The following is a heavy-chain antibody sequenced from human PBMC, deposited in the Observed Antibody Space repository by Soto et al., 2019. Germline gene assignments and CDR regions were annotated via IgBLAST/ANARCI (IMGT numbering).Heavy chain of an antibody. J-gene: IGHJ5*02. CDR1: GGSISRSSYC. CDR2: LCYGGST. V-gene: IGHV4-39*01. CDR3: SRSAPEGFDP. Sequence: QLQLQESGPGLVKPSETLSLTCTVSGGSISRSSYCWGWIRQPPGKGLEWIGSLCYGGSTYYSPSLKSRVTISVDTSKNQLSLNLSSVTASETAVYYCSRSAPEGFDPWGQGILVSISS.